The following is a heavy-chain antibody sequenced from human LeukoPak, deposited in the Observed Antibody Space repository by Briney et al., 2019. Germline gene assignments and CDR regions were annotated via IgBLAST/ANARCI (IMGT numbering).Heavy chain of an antibody. CDR1: GYTFTSYY. CDR3: ARAYCGGDCYPLSWYFDL. Sequence: ASVKVSCKASGYTFTSYYMHWVRQAPGQGLEWMGIINPSGGSTSYAQKFQGRVTMTRDTSTSTVYMELSSLRSEDTAVYYCARAYCGGDCYPLSWYFDLWGRGTLFTVSS. V-gene: IGHV1-46*01. J-gene: IGHJ2*01. CDR2: INPSGGST. D-gene: IGHD2-21*02.